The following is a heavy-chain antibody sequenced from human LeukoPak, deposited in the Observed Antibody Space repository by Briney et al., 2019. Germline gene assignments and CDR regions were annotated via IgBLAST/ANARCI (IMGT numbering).Heavy chain of an antibody. V-gene: IGHV1-2*02. J-gene: IGHJ4*02. D-gene: IGHD3-3*01. CDR2: INLNSGGT. CDR3: ARGPGGYYIGY. Sequence: ASVKDSCKASGYTFTSYYMHWVRQAPGQGLEWMGWINLNSGGTNYARKFQGRVTMTRDTSISTAYMELSRLRSDDTAVYYCARGPGGYYIGYWGQGTLVTVSS. CDR1: GYTFTSYY.